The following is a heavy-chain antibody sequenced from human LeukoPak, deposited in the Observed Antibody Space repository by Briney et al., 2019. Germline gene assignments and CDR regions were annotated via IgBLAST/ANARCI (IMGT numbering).Heavy chain of an antibody. D-gene: IGHD6-19*01. V-gene: IGHV3-43*01. CDR2: ISWDGGST. J-gene: IGHJ4*02. CDR3: AKEGPGIAVAGLDY. CDR1: GFTFGDYT. Sequence: GGSLRLSCAASGFTFGDYTMHWVRQAPGNGLEWVSLISWDGGSTYYADSVKGRFTISRDNSKNSLYLQMNSLRTEDTALYYCAKEGPGIAVAGLDYWGQGTLVTVSS.